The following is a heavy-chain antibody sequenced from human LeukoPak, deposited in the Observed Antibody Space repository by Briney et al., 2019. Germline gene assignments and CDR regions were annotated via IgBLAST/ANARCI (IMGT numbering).Heavy chain of an antibody. J-gene: IGHJ3*01. V-gene: IGHV1-46*01. Sequence: GASVKVSCKASVYTFTNSYIHWVRQAPGQGLEWMAIINPRGGSTTYAQKFQGRVTVTRDTSTTTVNMDLSSLISDDTAVYYCARDLYDDGSIDVWGQGTMVTVSS. CDR3: ARDLYDDGSIDV. D-gene: IGHD3-3*01. CDR2: INPRGGST. CDR1: VYTFTNSY.